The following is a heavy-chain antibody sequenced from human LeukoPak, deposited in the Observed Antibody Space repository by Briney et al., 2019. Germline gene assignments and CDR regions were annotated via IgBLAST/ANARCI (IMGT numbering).Heavy chain of an antibody. CDR1: GGSISSGTYY. CDR2: IYTSGST. D-gene: IGHD3-10*01. V-gene: IGHV4-61*02. J-gene: IGHJ4*02. Sequence: SETLSLTCTVSGGSISSGTYYWSWIRQPAGKGLEWIGRIYTSGSTNYNPSLKSRVTISVDTSKNQFSLKLNSVTAADTAVYYCARATSAMVRGVITAAFDYWGQGTLVTVSS. CDR3: ARATSAMVRGVITAAFDY.